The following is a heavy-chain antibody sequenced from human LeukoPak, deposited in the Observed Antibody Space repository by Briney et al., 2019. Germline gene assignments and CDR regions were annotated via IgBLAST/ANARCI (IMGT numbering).Heavy chain of an antibody. D-gene: IGHD4-17*01. J-gene: IGHJ4*02. V-gene: IGHV1-18*01. CDR3: ARDTQSYGYYVGVIGL. CDR2: ISPYTHNI. Sequence: GASVKVSCTVSGYTFTIYGLSWVRQAPGQGLEWMGWISPYTHNINYAQNLQGRVTMTTDISTSTAYLEVRSLRSDDTAVYYCARDTQSYGYYVGVIGLWGQGTLVTVSS. CDR1: GYTFTIYG.